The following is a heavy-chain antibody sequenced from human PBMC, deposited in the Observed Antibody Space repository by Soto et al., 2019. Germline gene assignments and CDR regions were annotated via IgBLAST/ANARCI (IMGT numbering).Heavy chain of an antibody. D-gene: IGHD1-26*01. CDR2: ISGSGGST. J-gene: IGHJ4*02. CDR1: GLTFSSYA. Sequence: EVPLLESGGGLVQPGGSLRLSCAASGLTFSSYAMSWVRQAPGKGLEWVSAISGSGGSTYYADPVKGRFTISRDHSKNTLYLQMNSLRAEDTAVYYCAKRGWLLSIKYFDYCGQGTLVTVSS. CDR3: AKRGWLLSIKYFDY. V-gene: IGHV3-23*01.